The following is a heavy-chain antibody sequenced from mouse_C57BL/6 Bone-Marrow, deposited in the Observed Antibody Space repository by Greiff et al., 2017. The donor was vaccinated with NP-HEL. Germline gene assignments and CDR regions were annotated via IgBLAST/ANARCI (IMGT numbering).Heavy chain of an antibody. J-gene: IGHJ4*01. CDR3: ARWNWGYAMDY. CDR1: GYTFTSYW. CDR2: IDPSDSYT. D-gene: IGHD4-1*01. V-gene: IGHV1-59*01. Sequence: QVQLQQPGAELVRPGTSVKLSCKASGYTFTSYWMHWVKQRPGQGLEWIGVIDPSDSYTNYNQKFKGKATLTVDTSSSTAYMQLSSLTSEDSAVYYCARWNWGYAMDYWGQGTSVTVSS.